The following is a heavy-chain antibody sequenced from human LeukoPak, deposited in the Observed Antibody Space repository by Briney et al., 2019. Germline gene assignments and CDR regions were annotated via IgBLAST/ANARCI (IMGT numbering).Heavy chain of an antibody. V-gene: IGHV4-59*06. Sequence: SSETLSLTCTVSGGSISSYYWSWIRQHPGKGLEWIGYIYYSGSTYYNPSLKSRVTISVDTSKNQFSLKPSSVTAADTAVYYCARLPSIVVVPAAMAYYGMDVWGQGTTVTVSS. CDR3: ARLPSIVVVPAAMAYYGMDV. CDR2: IYYSGST. CDR1: GGSISSYY. J-gene: IGHJ6*02. D-gene: IGHD2-2*01.